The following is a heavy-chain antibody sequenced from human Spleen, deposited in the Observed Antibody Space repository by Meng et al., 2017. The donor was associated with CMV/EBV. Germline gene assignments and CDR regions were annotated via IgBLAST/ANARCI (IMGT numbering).Heavy chain of an antibody. CDR1: GFTFSSYG. D-gene: IGHD6-6*01. CDR2: ISYDGSNK. V-gene: IGHV3-30*19. J-gene: IGHJ6*02. CDR3: ARPGSSWYYYYYGMDV. Sequence: LSLTCAASGFTFSSYGMHWVRQAPGKGLEWVAVISYDGSNKYYADSVKGRFTISRDNSKNTLYLQMNSLRAEDTAVYYCARPGSSWYYYYYGMDVWGQGTTVTVSS.